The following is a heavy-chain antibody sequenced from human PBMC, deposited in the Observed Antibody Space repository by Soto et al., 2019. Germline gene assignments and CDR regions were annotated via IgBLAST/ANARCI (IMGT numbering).Heavy chain of an antibody. CDR2: ISVYKGST. Sequence: ASVKVSCKASGYTFTSYSISWVGQAPGQGLEGMGWISVYKGSTKYAHKFHGRVTITTNTSTSTAYIELSSLTSHHTAVYFCACDGVAVTMGIAGYWGHGILVTVYS. J-gene: IGHJ4*01. V-gene: IGHV1-18*01. D-gene: IGHD3-10*01. CDR1: GYTFTSYS. CDR3: ACDGVAVTMGIAGY.